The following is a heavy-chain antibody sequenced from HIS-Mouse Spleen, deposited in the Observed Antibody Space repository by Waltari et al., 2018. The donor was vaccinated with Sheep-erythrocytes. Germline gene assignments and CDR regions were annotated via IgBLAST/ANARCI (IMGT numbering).Heavy chain of an antibody. J-gene: IGHJ4*02. D-gene: IGHD3-9*01. CDR3: ARGGRRTGFDY. Sequence: QVQLQQWGAGLLKPSETLSLTCAVYGGSFSGYYWSWIRQPPGNGLEWIGEINHSGSTNYNPSLKSRVTISVETSKNQFSLKLSSVTAADTAVYYCARGGRRTGFDYWGQGTLVTVSS. CDR1: GGSFSGYY. CDR2: INHSGST. V-gene: IGHV4-34*01.